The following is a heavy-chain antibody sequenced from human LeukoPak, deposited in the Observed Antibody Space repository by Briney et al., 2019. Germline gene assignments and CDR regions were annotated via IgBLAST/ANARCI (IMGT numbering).Heavy chain of an antibody. Sequence: GRSLRLSCAVSGFNFDDYDMHWVRQAPGRGLEWVSGINWKTGNGIYADSVKGRFTISRDNAKNSLYLQMSSLRAEDTALYYCTRRAARWQFDLWGRGTLLTVSS. V-gene: IGHV3-9*01. CDR2: INWKTGNG. D-gene: IGHD5-24*01. CDR1: GFNFDDYD. J-gene: IGHJ2*01. CDR3: TRRAARWQFDL.